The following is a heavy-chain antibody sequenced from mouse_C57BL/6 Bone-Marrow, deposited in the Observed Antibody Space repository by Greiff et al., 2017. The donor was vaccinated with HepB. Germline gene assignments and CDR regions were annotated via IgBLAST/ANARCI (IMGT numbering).Heavy chain of an antibody. Sequence: VQLQQPGAELVRPGSSVKLSCKASGYTFTSYWMHWVKQRPIQGLEWIGNIDPSDSDTHYNQKFKDKATLTVDKSSSTAYMQLSRLTSEDSAVYYCARGQLSLRRAWFAYWGQGTLVTVSA. CDR1: GYTFTSYW. V-gene: IGHV1-52*01. J-gene: IGHJ3*01. CDR2: IDPSDSDT. CDR3: ARGQLSLRRAWFAY. D-gene: IGHD3-2*02.